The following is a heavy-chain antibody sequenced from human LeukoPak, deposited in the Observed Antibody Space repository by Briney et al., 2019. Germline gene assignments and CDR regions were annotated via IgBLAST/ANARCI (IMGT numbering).Heavy chain of an antibody. CDR1: GFTFSSYA. D-gene: IGHD6-25*01. CDR2: ISGSGGST. V-gene: IGHV3-23*01. CDR3: AKDLAAGDAFDI. Sequence: GGSLRLSCAASGFTFSSYAMSWVRQAPGKGLEWVSAISGSGGSTYYADSVKGRFTISRDNSKNTLYLQMSSLRAEDTAVYYCAKDLAAGDAFDIWGQGTMVTVSS. J-gene: IGHJ3*02.